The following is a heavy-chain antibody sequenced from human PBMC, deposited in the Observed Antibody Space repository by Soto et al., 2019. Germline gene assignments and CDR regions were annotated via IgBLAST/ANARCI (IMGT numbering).Heavy chain of an antibody. CDR2: IYYSGST. Sequence: SETLSLTYTVSGGSISSYYWSWIRQPPGKGLEWIGYIYYSGSTNYNPSLKSRVTISVDTSKNQFSLKLSSVTAADTAVYYCARNYGFYFDYWGQGTLVTVSS. J-gene: IGHJ4*02. CDR3: ARNYGFYFDY. D-gene: IGHD3-10*01. CDR1: GGSISSYY. V-gene: IGHV4-59*08.